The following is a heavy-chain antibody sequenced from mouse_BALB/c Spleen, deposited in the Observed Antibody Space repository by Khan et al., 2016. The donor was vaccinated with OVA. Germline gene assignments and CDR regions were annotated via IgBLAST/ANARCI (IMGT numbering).Heavy chain of an antibody. CDR1: GYSITSEYA. CDR3: ARKDFYDYDPFPY. J-gene: IGHJ3*01. Sequence: EVQLQESGPGLVKPSQSLSLTCTVTGYSITSEYAWNWIRQFPGNKLEWMGYINYSGNTRFNPSLKSRTSITRDTSKNQFFLQLNSVTTEDTATYYCARKDFYDYDPFPYWGQGTLVTVCA. D-gene: IGHD2-4*01. CDR2: INYSGNT. V-gene: IGHV3-2*02.